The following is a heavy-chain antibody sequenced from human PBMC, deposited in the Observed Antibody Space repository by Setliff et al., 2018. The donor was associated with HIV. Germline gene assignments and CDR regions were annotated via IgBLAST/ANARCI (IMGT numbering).Heavy chain of an antibody. Sequence: GASVKVSCKASGYTFTSYYMHWVRQAPGQGLEWMGIINPSGGSTSYAQKFQGRVTMTRDTSTSTVYMELSSLRSEDTAVYYCARKQWGTSGYYEFFQQWGQGTLVTVSS. V-gene: IGHV1-46*01. CDR2: INPSGGST. J-gene: IGHJ1*01. CDR1: GYTFTSYY. CDR3: ARKQWGTSGYYEFFQQ. D-gene: IGHD3-22*01.